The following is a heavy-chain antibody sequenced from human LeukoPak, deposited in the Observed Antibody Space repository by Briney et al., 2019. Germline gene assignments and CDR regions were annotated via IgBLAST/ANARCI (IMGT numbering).Heavy chain of an antibody. CDR1: GYTFTGDQ. D-gene: IGHD2/OR15-2a*01. CDR2: INPSSGDT. V-gene: IGHV1-2*02. J-gene: IGHJ5*02. Sequence: ASVKVSCTASGYTFTGDQIYWLRQAPGQGLEWVGWINPSSGDTLYEEKFQGRVTMTRDKSISSAYMELSSLRSDDTAVYYCARKSAGFLTAWGQGTLVTVSS. CDR3: ARKSAGFLTA.